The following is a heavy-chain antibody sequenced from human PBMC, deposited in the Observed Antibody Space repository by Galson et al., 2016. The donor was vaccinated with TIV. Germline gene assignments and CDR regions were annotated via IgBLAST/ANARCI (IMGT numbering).Heavy chain of an antibody. CDR3: ARGKERVINYYYYMDV. Sequence: SVKVSCKASGGTFSSYGISWVRQAPGQGLEWMGGINPVFGIPNYAQKFQGRVTITADESTSTAYMELTSLRSEDTAVYYCARGKERVINYYYYMDVWGKGTTITVPS. D-gene: IGHD3-3*01. V-gene: IGHV1-69*13. CDR2: INPVFGIP. J-gene: IGHJ6*03. CDR1: GGTFSSYG.